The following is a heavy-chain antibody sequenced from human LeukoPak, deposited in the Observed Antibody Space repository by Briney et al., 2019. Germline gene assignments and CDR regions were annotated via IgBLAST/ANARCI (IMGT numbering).Heavy chain of an antibody. D-gene: IGHD3-22*01. CDR2: IKQDGSEK. CDR1: GFTFSSYW. V-gene: IGHV3-7*01. CDR3: AREGYDSSGSDAFDI. Sequence: GGSLRLSCAASGFTFSSYWMSWVRQAPGKGLEWVANIKQDGSEKYYVDSVKGRLTISRDNAKNSLYLQMNSLRAEDTAVYYCAREGYDSSGSDAFDIWGQGTMVTVSS. J-gene: IGHJ3*02.